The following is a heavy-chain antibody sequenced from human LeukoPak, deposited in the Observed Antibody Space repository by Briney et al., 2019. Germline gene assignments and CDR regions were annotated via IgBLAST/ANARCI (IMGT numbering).Heavy chain of an antibody. Sequence: PSETLSLTCTVSGGSISSYYWSWIRQPPGKGLEWIGYTYYSGSTNYNPSLKSRVTISVDTSKNQFSLKLSSVTAADTAVYYCARHSRSRQSSSWYYYYGMDVWGQGTTVTVSS. CDR1: GGSISSYY. V-gene: IGHV4-59*08. J-gene: IGHJ6*02. CDR2: TYYSGST. D-gene: IGHD6-13*01. CDR3: ARHSRSRQSSSWYYYYGMDV.